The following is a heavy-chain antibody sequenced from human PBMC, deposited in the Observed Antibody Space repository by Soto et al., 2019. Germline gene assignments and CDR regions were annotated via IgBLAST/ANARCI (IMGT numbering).Heavy chain of an antibody. CDR1: GGSISHYF. J-gene: IGHJ3*02. CDR2: IYYGGST. Sequence: SETLSLTCTVSGGSISHYFWTWIRQPPGKGLEWLGHIYYGGSTNYNPSLKSRVTISLDTSKDQLSLKVSSVTAADTAVYYCARGKYLVSAFDIWGQGTMVTVSS. CDR3: ARGKYLVSAFDI. D-gene: IGHD3-10*01. V-gene: IGHV4-59*01.